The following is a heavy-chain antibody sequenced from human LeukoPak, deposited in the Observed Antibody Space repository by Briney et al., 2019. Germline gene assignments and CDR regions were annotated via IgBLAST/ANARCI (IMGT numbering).Heavy chain of an antibody. V-gene: IGHV3-9*01. CDR2: ISWNTGSI. Sequence: PGRSLRLSCAASGFIFDDYAMPWVRQAPGKGLEWVSGISWNTGSIGYADSVKGRFTISRDNAKNSLYLQMNSLRAEDTALYYCAKDRSSSGYDAFDIWSQGTMVTASS. CDR1: GFIFDDYA. CDR3: AKDRSSSGYDAFDI. J-gene: IGHJ3*02. D-gene: IGHD3-22*01.